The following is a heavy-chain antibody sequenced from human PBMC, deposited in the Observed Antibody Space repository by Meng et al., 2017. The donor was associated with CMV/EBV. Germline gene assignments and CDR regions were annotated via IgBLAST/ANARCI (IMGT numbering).Heavy chain of an antibody. CDR2: ISYDGSNK. CDR3: ARDFLFEYYDFWSGSNPFDS. Sequence: GGSLRLSCAASGFTFSSYAMHWVRQAPGKGLEWVAVISYDGSNKYYADSVKGRFTISRDNAKNSLYLQMNSLRAEDTAVYYCARDFLFEYYDFWSGSNPFDSWGQGTLVTVSS. CDR1: GFTFSSYA. D-gene: IGHD3-3*01. J-gene: IGHJ4*02. V-gene: IGHV3-30*04.